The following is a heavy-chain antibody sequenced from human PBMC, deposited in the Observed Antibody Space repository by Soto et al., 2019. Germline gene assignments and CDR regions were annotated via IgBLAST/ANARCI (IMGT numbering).Heavy chain of an antibody. CDR2: VTGSGGGT. Sequence: EVRLLESGGGLVQPGGSLRLSCAASGFTFSGFCMAWVRQAPGKGLEWVATVTGSGGGTYYADSVKGRFSISRDNSKKKIYRQRDEVTPVDSAANWFYQRWGGGIRDWVDPFGQGIMVTVSS. J-gene: IGHJ5*02. CDR1: GFTFSGFC. D-gene: IGHD3-10*01. CDR3: YQRWGGGIRDWVDP. V-gene: IGHV3-23*01.